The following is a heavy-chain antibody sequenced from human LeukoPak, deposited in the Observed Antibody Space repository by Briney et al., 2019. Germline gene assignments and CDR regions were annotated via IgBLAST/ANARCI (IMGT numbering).Heavy chain of an antibody. CDR1: GYTFTSYY. J-gene: IGHJ4*02. Sequence: ASVKVSCKASGYTFTSYYIHYVRQAPGQGLEWMGVIDPIRATTKYAQKFQGRITMTRDTSTSTVYMDLNSLTSADTAVYYCTRGILAPGLLPDYWGQGTPVTVSS. CDR2: IDPIRATT. D-gene: IGHD2-15*01. V-gene: IGHV1-46*01. CDR3: TRGILAPGLLPDY.